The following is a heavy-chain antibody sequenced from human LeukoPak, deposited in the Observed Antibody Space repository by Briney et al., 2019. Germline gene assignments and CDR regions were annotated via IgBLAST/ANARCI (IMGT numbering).Heavy chain of an antibody. V-gene: IGHV5-51*01. D-gene: IGHD6-13*01. J-gene: IGHJ1*01. CDR3: ARSSIAAAGNGKYFQH. CDR2: IYPGDSDT. CDR1: GYSFTSYW. Sequence: GESLKISCQGSGYSFTSYWIGWVRQMPGKGLEWMGIIYPGDSDTRYSPSFQGQVTISADKSISTAYLQWSSLKASDTAMYYCARSSIAAAGNGKYFQHWGQGTLVTVSS.